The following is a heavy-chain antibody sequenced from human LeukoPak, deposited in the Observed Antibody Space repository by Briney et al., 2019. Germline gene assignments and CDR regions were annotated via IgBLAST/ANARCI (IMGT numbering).Heavy chain of an antibody. J-gene: IGHJ3*02. CDR2: ISAYNGNT. CDR1: GGTFSSYA. Sequence: ASVKVSCKASGGTFSSYAISWVRQAPGQGLEWMGWISAYNGNTNYAQKLQGRVTMTTDTSTSTAYMELRSLRSDDTAVYYCARDTRYRVAAAGTPSYAFDIWGQGTMVTVSS. CDR3: ARDTRYRVAAAGTPSYAFDI. V-gene: IGHV1-18*01. D-gene: IGHD6-13*01.